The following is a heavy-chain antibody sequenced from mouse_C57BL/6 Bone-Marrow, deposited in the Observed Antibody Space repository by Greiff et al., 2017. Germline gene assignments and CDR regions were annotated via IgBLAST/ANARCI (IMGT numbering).Heavy chain of an antibody. D-gene: IGHD2-5*01. CDR1: GYTFTSYG. Sequence: QVQLQQSGAELARPGASVKLSCKASGYTFTSYGISWVKQRTGQGLEWIGEIYPRSGNTYYNEKFKGKATLTADKSSSTAYMELRSRTSEDSAVYVCARWGSNYVDWYFDVWGTGTTVTVSS. V-gene: IGHV1-81*01. CDR2: IYPRSGNT. J-gene: IGHJ1*03. CDR3: ARWGSNYVDWYFDV.